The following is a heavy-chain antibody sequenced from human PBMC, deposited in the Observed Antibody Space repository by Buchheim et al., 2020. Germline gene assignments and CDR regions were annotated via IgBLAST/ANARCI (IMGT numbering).Heavy chain of an antibody. CDR2: ISYDGSNK. CDR1: GFTFSSYG. V-gene: IGHV3-30*18. J-gene: IGHJ6*02. Sequence: QVQLVESGGGVVQPGRSLRLSCAASGFTFSSYGMHWVRQAPGKGLEWVAVISYDGSNKYYADSVKGRFTISRDNSKNTLYLQMNSLKAKGTAVYYCAKGYYASSHYYYNWFGMDVWGQGTT. D-gene: IGHD3-22*01. CDR3: AKGYYASSHYYYNWFGMDV.